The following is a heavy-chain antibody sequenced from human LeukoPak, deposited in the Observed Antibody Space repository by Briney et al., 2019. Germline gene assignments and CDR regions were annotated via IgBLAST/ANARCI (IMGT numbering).Heavy chain of an antibody. J-gene: IGHJ4*02. D-gene: IGHD5-18*01. CDR3: AKDQRGYNYGELGYFDY. V-gene: IGHV3-30*18. CDR2: ISSDGTKK. Sequence: GGSLRLSCTASGFIFSSYGMHWVRQAPGKGQEWMAVISSDGTKKYHADSVKGRFSISRDNSKNTLYLQMNSLRAEDTAVYYCAKDQRGYNYGELGYFDYWGQGTLVTVSS. CDR1: GFIFSSYG.